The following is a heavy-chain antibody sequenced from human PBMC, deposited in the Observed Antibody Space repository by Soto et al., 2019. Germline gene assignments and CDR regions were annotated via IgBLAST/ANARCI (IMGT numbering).Heavy chain of an antibody. CDR3: ARDLVVTPYYFDY. D-gene: IGHD2-15*01. CDR2: INPNSGGT. V-gene: IGHV1-2*02. CDR1: GYTFTGYY. Sequence: AASVKVSCKASGYTFTGYYMHWVRQAPGQGLEWMGWINPNSGGTNYAQKFQGRVTMTRDTSISTAYMELSRLRSDDTAVYYCARDLVVTPYYFDYWGQGTLVTVSS. J-gene: IGHJ4*02.